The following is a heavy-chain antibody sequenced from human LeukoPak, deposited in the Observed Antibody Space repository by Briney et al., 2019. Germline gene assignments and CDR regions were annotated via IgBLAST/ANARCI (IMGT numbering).Heavy chain of an antibody. Sequence: AAVKVSCKASGYTFTSYGISWVRQAPGQGLEWMGWISAYNVNTNYAQKLQGRVTMTTDTSTSTAYMELRSLRSDDTAVYYCARTYYYDSSGYYPPDYWGQGTLVTVSS. CDR3: ARTYYYDSSGYYPPDY. D-gene: IGHD3-22*01. CDR1: GYTFTSYG. J-gene: IGHJ4*02. V-gene: IGHV1-18*01. CDR2: ISAYNVNT.